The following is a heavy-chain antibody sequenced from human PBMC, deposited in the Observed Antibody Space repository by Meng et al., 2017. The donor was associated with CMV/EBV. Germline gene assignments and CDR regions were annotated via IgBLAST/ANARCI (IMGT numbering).Heavy chain of an antibody. CDR1: GGTFSSYA. V-gene: IGHV1-69*05. J-gene: IGHJ6*02. CDR2: IIPIFGTA. Sequence: SVKVSCKASGGTFSSYAISWVRQAPGQGLEWMGGIIPIFGTANYAQKFQGRVTITTDESTSTAYMELSSLRSEDTAVYYCARHIDGYNPFYYCYYGMDVWGQGTTVTVSS. D-gene: IGHD5-24*01. CDR3: ARHIDGYNPFYYCYYGMDV.